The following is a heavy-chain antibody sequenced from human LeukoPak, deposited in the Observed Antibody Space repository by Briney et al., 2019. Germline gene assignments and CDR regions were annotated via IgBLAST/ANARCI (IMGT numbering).Heavy chain of an antibody. CDR1: GFTFTTYW. CDR2: IKQDGTEK. D-gene: IGHD3-10*01. Sequence: PGGSLRLSCGASGFTFTTYWMSWVRQAPGKGLEWVANIKQDGTEKYYVDSVKGRFTISRDYARNSLYLQLNSLRAEDTAVYYCARLSEMFRGPQVIYYFDYWGQGTLVTVPS. V-gene: IGHV3-7*01. CDR3: ARLSEMFRGPQVIYYFDY. J-gene: IGHJ4*02.